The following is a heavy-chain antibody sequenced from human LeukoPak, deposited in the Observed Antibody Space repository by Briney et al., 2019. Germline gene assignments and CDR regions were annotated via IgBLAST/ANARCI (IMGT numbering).Heavy chain of an antibody. V-gene: IGHV3-7*01. Sequence: PGGSLRLSCAASGFTFSSYWMTWVRQAPGKGLEWVANINQDGSEKYYVDSVKGRFTISRDRAKNSLYLQMNSLRAEDTAVYYCARDRTAPDYWGQGTLVTVSS. D-gene: IGHD2-8*02. CDR2: INQDGSEK. J-gene: IGHJ4*02. CDR1: GFTFSSYW. CDR3: ARDRTAPDY.